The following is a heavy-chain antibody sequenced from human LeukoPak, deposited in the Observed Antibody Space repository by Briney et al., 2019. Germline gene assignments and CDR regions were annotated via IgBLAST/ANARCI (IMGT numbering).Heavy chain of an antibody. CDR3: ARGGGSYYFYPYYGMDV. J-gene: IGHJ6*02. D-gene: IGHD1-26*01. CDR1: GVSISSYF. Sequence: PSQTLSLTCTVSGVSISSYFWTWIRQPPGKGLEWIGNTYYGGVTNYNPSLKSRVRISADTSKNKISLKLSSVHGADTAVYYCARGGGSYYFYPYYGMDVWGQGTTVTVSS. CDR2: TYYGGVT. V-gene: IGHV4-59*01.